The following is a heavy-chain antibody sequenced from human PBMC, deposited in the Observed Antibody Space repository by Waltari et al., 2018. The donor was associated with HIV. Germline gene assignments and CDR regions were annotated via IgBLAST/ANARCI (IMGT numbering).Heavy chain of an antibody. V-gene: IGHV4-31*01. J-gene: IGHJ3*02. CDR1: GGSISSGGFY. CDR3: ARVFSSGSYTDAFDI. CDR2: IYYRGNI. Sequence: QVQLQESGPGLIKPSQTLSLTCTVPGGSISSGGFYWSWIRQHPGKGLEWIGYIYYRGNIYYNPSLKSPITISLDTSKNQFSLKLSSVTAADTAVYYCARVFSSGSYTDAFDIWGPGTMVTVSP. D-gene: IGHD1-26*01.